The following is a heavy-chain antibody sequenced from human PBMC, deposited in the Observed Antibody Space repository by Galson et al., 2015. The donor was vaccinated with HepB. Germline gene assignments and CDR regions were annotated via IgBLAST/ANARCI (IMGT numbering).Heavy chain of an antibody. D-gene: IGHD3-10*01. CDR2: VSGNGGST. Sequence: SLRLSCAGSGFTFSSKGMSWVRQAPGKGLEWVSSVSGNGGSTWYADSVKGRVTISRDNSKNTLYLQMHTLRADDTAVYYCVWNQYAPGSYFYFDFWGQGTLVTVSS. CDR3: VWNQYAPGSYFYFDF. J-gene: IGHJ4*02. CDR1: GFTFSSKG. V-gene: IGHV3-23*01.